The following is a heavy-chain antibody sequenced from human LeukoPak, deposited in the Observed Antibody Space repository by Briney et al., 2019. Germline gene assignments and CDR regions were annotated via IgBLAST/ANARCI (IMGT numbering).Heavy chain of an antibody. Sequence: GGSLRLSCAASGFTFSGYEMIWVRQAPGKGLEWVSYISSSGDTIFYADSVRGRFTISRDNAKNSLSLQMNSLRAEDAAVYYCAREGSYWFDPWGQGTLVTVS. CDR1: GFTFSGYE. CDR2: ISSSGDTI. J-gene: IGHJ5*02. V-gene: IGHV3-48*03. CDR3: AREGSYWFDP.